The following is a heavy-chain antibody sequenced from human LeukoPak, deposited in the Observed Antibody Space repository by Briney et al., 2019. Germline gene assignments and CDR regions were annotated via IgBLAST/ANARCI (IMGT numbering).Heavy chain of an antibody. CDR3: ARDFGKATTAS. Sequence: GGALILSCASSGFTFIRYRMNGVRQSPGKGLDWVASISSSSSYIYYADSVKGRVTISKDNAKSSLDLQMNRLRAEDRAVYYCARDFGKATTASWGQGTLVTASS. D-gene: IGHD1-1*01. V-gene: IGHV3-21*01. CDR2: ISSSSSYI. J-gene: IGHJ5*02. CDR1: GFTFIRYR.